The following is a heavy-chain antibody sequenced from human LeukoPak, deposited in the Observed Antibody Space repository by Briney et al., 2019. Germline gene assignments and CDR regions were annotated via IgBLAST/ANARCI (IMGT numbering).Heavy chain of an antibody. J-gene: IGHJ6*03. D-gene: IGHD3-10*01. CDR1: GGTFSSYA. CDR2: IIPIFGTA. V-gene: IGHV1-69*13. Sequence: SVTVSCKASGGTFSSYAISWVRQAPGQGLEWMGGIIPIFGTANYAQKFQGRVTITADESTSTAYMELSSLRSEDTAVYYCARALPPRYYYGSGSWKKKYYYYMDVWGKGTTVTISS. CDR3: ARALPPRYYYGSGSWKKKYYYYMDV.